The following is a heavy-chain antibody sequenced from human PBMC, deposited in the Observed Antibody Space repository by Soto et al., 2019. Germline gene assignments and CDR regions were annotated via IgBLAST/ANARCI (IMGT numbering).Heavy chain of an antibody. J-gene: IGHJ5*02. CDR2: IYYSGST. V-gene: IGHV4-59*01. Sequence: LSLTCTVSGGSISSYYWSWIRQPPGKGLEWIGYIYYSGSTNYNPSLKSRVTISVDTSKNQFSLKLSSVTAADTAVYYCARVRGVPLPTANEHWFDPWGQGTLVTVSS. CDR3: ARVRGVPLPTANEHWFDP. CDR1: GGSISSYY. D-gene: IGHD3-10*01.